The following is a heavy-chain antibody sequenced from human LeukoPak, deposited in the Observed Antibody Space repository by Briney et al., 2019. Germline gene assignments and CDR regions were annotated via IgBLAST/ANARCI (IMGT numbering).Heavy chain of an antibody. CDR1: GGSISSYY. CDR3: AREPSRSSYFDY. Sequence: SETLSLTCTVSGGSISSYYWSWIRQPPGKGLEWIGYIYYSGSTNYNPSLKSRVTISVDTSKSQFSLKLSSVTAADTAVYYCAREPSRSSYFDYWGQGTLVTVSS. CDR2: IYYSGST. V-gene: IGHV4-59*01. J-gene: IGHJ4*02. D-gene: IGHD6-13*01.